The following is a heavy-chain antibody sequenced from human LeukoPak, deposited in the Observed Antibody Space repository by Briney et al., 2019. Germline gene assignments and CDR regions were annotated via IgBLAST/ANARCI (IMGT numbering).Heavy chain of an antibody. CDR3: ARQYSHYGMDV. D-gene: IGHD6-13*01. J-gene: IGHJ6*02. CDR1: GGSISSYY. V-gene: IGHV4-59*08. CDR2: IYCSGST. Sequence: SETLSLTCTVSGGSISSYYWSWIRQPPGKGLEWIGYIYCSGSTNYNPSLKSRVTISVDTSKNQFSLKLSSVTAADTAVYYCARQYSHYGMDVWGQGTTVTVSS.